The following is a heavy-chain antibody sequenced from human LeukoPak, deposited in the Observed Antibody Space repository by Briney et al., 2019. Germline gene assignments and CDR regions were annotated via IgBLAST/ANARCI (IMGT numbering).Heavy chain of an antibody. Sequence: SETLSLTCTVSGGSISSSSYYCGWTRQPPGKGLEWIGSIYHSGSTYYNPSLKSRVTLSVETSKNQFSLKLSSVTAADTAVYYCAGSTYDNWFDPWGQGTLVTVSS. CDR1: GGSISSSSYY. CDR2: IYHSGST. J-gene: IGHJ5*02. CDR3: AGSTYDNWFDP. V-gene: IGHV4-39*01. D-gene: IGHD2-8*01.